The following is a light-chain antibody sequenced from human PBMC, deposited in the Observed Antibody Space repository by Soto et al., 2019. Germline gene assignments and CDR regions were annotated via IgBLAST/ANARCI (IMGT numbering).Light chain of an antibody. Sequence: DIQMTQSPSTLSASVGDRFPMTCRASQTIGTWLAWYQQKPGKAPELLIYDASTLEGGVPSRFSGSGSGTEFSLTITSLQPDDFAAFYCQQYSSFSRTFGQGTKVDIK. J-gene: IGKJ1*01. CDR2: DAS. CDR3: QQYSSFSRT. CDR1: QTIGTW. V-gene: IGKV1-5*01.